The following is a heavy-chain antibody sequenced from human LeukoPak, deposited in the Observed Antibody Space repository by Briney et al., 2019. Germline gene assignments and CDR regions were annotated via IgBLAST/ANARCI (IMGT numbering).Heavy chain of an antibody. CDR3: ARENGCGGDCYYFDY. Sequence: GGSLRLSCAASGIIFDDFGMSWVRQAPGKGLEWVSGINWNGGTTAYADSVKGRFTISRDNAKNSLYLQMNRLRAEDTALYYCARENGCGGDCYYFDYWGQGTLVTVSS. J-gene: IGHJ4*02. CDR1: GIIFDDFG. D-gene: IGHD2-21*01. CDR2: INWNGGTT. V-gene: IGHV3-20*04.